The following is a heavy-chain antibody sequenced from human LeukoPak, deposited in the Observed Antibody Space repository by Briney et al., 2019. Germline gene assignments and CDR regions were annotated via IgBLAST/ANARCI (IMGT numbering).Heavy chain of an antibody. D-gene: IGHD2-2*01. CDR3: ARQGPGYCSSTSCYGVGY. J-gene: IGHJ4*02. V-gene: IGHV7-4-1*02. Sequence: ASVKVSCKASGYTFTNYAMNWVRQAPGQGLEWMGWIHPSTGNPTYAQGFTGRFVFSLDTSVSTAYLQISSLKAEDTAVYYCARQGPGYCSSTSCYGVGYWGQGTLVTVSS. CDR1: GYTFTNYA. CDR2: IHPSTGNP.